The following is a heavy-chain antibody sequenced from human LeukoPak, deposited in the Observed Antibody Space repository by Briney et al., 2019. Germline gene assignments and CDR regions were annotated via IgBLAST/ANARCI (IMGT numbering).Heavy chain of an antibody. CDR1: GFTFSNYV. Sequence: GGSLRLSWAASGFTFSNYVMSWVRQAPGKGLEWVSATSGSDGSTWYADSVKGRFTVSRDNSKNTLYLQMNSLRAEDTAVYYCAKLLSGYCSRTSCLNWFDPWGQGTLVTVSS. V-gene: IGHV3-23*01. J-gene: IGHJ5*02. D-gene: IGHD2-2*01. CDR3: AKLLSGYCSRTSCLNWFDP. CDR2: TSGSDGST.